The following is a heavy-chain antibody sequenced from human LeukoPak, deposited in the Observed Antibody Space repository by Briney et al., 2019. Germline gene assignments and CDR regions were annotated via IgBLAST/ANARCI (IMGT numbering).Heavy chain of an antibody. D-gene: IGHD5-24*01. CDR2: IYYSGST. Sequence: PSETLSLTCTVSGGSISSGSYYWGWIRQPPGKGLEWIGSIYYSGSTYYNPSLKSRVTISVDTSKNQFSLKLSSVTAADTAVYYCAREQIVEMATIDWGQGTLVTVSS. CDR3: AREQIVEMATID. CDR1: GGSISSGSYY. J-gene: IGHJ4*02. V-gene: IGHV4-39*07.